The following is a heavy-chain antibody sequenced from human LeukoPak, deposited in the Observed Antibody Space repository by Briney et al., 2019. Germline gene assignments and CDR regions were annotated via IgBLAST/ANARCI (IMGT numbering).Heavy chain of an antibody. CDR2: IYPGDSDT. CDR1: GYSFTNYW. D-gene: IGHD2-2*01. Sequence: GESLKISCKASGYSFTNYWIGWVRQMPGKGLGWMGIIYPGDSDTRYSPSFQGQVTISADKSISTAYLQWSSLKASDTATYYCARRSLCTSTTCHDGDWFDPWGQGTLVTVSS. V-gene: IGHV5-51*01. J-gene: IGHJ5*02. CDR3: ARRSLCTSTTCHDGDWFDP.